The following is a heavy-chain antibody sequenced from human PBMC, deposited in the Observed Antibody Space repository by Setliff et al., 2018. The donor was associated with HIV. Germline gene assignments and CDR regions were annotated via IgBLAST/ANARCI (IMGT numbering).Heavy chain of an antibody. CDR3: VKNIGGYSSSSVFDY. J-gene: IGHJ4*02. CDR1: GFTFDDYT. Sequence: GESPKISCAASGFTFDDYTMHWVRQAPGKGLEWVSIISWDGGNTYYADSVKGRFTISRDNSKNSLYLQMNSLRTEGTALYYCVKNIGGYSSSSVFDYWGQGTLVTVSS. D-gene: IGHD6-6*01. V-gene: IGHV3-43*01. CDR2: ISWDGGNT.